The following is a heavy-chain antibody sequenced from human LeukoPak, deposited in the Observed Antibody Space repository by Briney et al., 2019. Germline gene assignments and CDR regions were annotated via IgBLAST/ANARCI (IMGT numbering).Heavy chain of an antibody. V-gene: IGHV1-18*01. CDR2: ISTYNNNT. J-gene: IGHJ4*02. CDR3: ATAGRVDWFGELSSLDY. Sequence: ASVKVSCKASGYTLTYYGISWVRQAPGQGLEWMGWISTYNNNTKYAQKFQGRVTMTTDTSTSTAYMELRSLRSDDTAVYYCATAGRVDWFGELSSLDYWGQGTLVTVSS. CDR1: GYTLTYYG. D-gene: IGHD3-10*01.